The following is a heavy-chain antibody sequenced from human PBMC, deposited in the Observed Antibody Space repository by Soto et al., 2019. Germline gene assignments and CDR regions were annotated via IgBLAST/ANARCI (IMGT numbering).Heavy chain of an antibody. CDR1: GFTFSSYA. V-gene: IGHV3-23*01. CDR2: ISGSGGST. J-gene: IGHJ4*02. D-gene: IGHD2-15*01. CDR3: AKSFIEARLQPNYFDY. Sequence: GGSLRLSCAASGFTFSSYAMSWVRQAPGKGLEWVSAISGSGGSTYYADSVKGRFTISRDNSKNTLYLQMNSLRAEDTAVYYCAKSFIEARLQPNYFDYWGQGTLVTVSS.